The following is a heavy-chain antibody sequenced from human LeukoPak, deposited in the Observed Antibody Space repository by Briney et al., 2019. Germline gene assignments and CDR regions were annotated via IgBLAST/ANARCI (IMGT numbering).Heavy chain of an antibody. CDR2: INPNSGGT. D-gene: IGHD6-19*01. CDR3: AKVMGSGQWLVEREDFDI. V-gene: IGHV1-2*02. Sequence: ASAKVSCKASGYTFTGYYIQWVRQAPGQGLEWMGWINPNSGGTNYAQKFQGRVTMTRDTSISTAYMELSRLRSDDTAVYYCAKVMGSGQWLVEREDFDIWGQGTMVTVSS. CDR1: GYTFTGYY. J-gene: IGHJ3*02.